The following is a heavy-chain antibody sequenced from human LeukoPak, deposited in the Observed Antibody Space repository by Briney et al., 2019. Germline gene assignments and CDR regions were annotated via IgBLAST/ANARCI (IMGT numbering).Heavy chain of an antibody. CDR1: GFTFSSYG. Sequence: PGGSLRLSCAASGFTFSSYGMHWVRQAPGKGLEWVAFIRYDGSNKYYADSVKGRFTISRDNSKNTLYLQMNNLRVEDTAVFYCVNGESFYGDYGFDYWGQGTLVTVSS. J-gene: IGHJ4*02. CDR3: VNGESFYGDYGFDY. V-gene: IGHV3-30*02. CDR2: IRYDGSNK. D-gene: IGHD4-17*01.